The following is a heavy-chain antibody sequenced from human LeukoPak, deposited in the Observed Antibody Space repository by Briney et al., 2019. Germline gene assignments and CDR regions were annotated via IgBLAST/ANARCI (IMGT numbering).Heavy chain of an antibody. CDR1: GFTFSSYW. CDR2: IKQDGSEK. Sequence: GGSLRLSCAASGFTFSSYWMSWVRQAPGKGLEWVANIKQDGSEKYYVDSVKGRFTISRDNAKNSLYLQMNSLRAEDTAVYYCARIAADIVVVPAQSYFDYGGQGTLVTVSS. D-gene: IGHD2-2*01. CDR3: ARIAADIVVVPAQSYFDY. J-gene: IGHJ4*02. V-gene: IGHV3-7*01.